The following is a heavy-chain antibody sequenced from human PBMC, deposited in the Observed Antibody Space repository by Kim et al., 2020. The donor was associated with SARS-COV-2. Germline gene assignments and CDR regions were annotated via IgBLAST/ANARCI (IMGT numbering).Heavy chain of an antibody. CDR1: GFTFSTYA. V-gene: IGHV3-23*01. CDR3: AKDLVANTRGGADV. J-gene: IGHJ6*02. CDR2: ISSSGSNT. Sequence: GGSLRLSCVASGFTFSTYAMNWVRQAPGKGLEWVSFISSSGSNTFYADSVKGRCTISRDNSKNTLYLQMNSLRAEDAALYYCAKDLVANTRGGADVWGQG. D-gene: IGHD5-12*01.